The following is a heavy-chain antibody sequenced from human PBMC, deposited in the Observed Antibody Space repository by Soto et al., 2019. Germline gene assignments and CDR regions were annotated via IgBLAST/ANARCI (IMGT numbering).Heavy chain of an antibody. J-gene: IGHJ6*02. CDR3: ARGGYPGYCSGGSCYYFYGMDV. CDR1: GGSISSSNW. D-gene: IGHD2-15*01. V-gene: IGHV4-4*02. Sequence: SETLSLTCAVSGGSISSSNWWSWVRQPPGKGLEWIGEIYHSGSTNYNPSLKSRVTISVDKSKNQFSLKLSSVTAADTAVYYCARGGYPGYCSGGSCYYFYGMDVWGQGTTVTISS. CDR2: IYHSGST.